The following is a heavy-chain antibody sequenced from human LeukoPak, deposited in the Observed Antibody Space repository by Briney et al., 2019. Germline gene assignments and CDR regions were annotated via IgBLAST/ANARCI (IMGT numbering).Heavy chain of an antibody. J-gene: IGHJ3*02. CDR1: GGSISSYY. V-gene: IGHV4-59*01. CDR2: IYYTGTP. CDR3: ARVTATVTSFDI. Sequence: SETLSLTCTVSGGSISSYYGSWIRQSPGKGLEWIANIYYTGTPYYNPSLQSRVTISVDMSKNQFSLKLSTVTAADTAVYYCARVTATVTSFDIWGQGTMVTVSS. D-gene: IGHD2/OR15-2a*01.